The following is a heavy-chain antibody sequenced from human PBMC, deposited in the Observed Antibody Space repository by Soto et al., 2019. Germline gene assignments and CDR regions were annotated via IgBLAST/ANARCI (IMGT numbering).Heavy chain of an antibody. CDR1: GVSISSGDYF. J-gene: IGHJ6*02. CDR2: ISSIGST. Sequence: QVQLQESGPGLVKPSQTLSLTCTVSGVSISSGDYFWGWIRQSPGKGLEWIGYISSIGSTYYNPYLKGRVSVSRATSKNQSSLTLSSVTTTDTAVYYGARGLVIRPYYYHGMDVWGQGTTVTVSS. V-gene: IGHV4-30-4*01. CDR3: ARGLVIRPYYYHGMDV. D-gene: IGHD3-9*01.